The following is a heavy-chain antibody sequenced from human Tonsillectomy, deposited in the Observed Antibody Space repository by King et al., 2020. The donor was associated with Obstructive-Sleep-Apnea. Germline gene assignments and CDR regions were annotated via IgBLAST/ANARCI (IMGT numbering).Heavy chain of an antibody. CDR1: GFTFRSYG. CDR3: ARDYIEVVVAGSQVGMDV. CDR2: IWYDGSYK. V-gene: IGHV3-33*01. J-gene: IGHJ6*02. D-gene: IGHD2-15*01. Sequence: VQLVESGGGVVQPGRSLRLSCEVSGFTFRSYGMHWVRQAPGKGLEWVAVIWYDGSYKYYADSVKGRFTISRDNSKNTLYLEMRSLRVGETAVYYCARDYIEVVVAGSQVGMDVWGQGTSVTVSS.